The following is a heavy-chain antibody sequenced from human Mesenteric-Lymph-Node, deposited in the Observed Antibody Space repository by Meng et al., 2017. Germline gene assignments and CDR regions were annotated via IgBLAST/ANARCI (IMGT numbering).Heavy chain of an antibody. CDR3: TREREYYDSDY. V-gene: IGHV3-49*04. J-gene: IGHJ4*02. CDR1: GFTFSSYW. D-gene: IGHD3-22*01. Sequence: GESLKISCAASGFTFSSYWMHWVRQAPGKGLEWVGFIRSKAYGGTTEYAASVKGRFTISRDDSKSIAYLQMNSLKTEDTAVYYCTREREYYDSDYWGQGTLVTVSS. CDR2: IRSKAYGGTT.